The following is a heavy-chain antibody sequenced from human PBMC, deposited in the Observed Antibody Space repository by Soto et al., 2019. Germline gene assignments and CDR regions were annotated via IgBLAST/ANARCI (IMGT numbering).Heavy chain of an antibody. CDR3: ARDQVTTKLTYYYYGMDV. Sequence: PSETLSLTCTVSGGSISSWYWSWIRQPPGKGLEWIGYIYYSGSANYNPSLKSRVTISVDTSKNQFSLKLSSVTAADTAVYYCARDQVTTKLTYYYYGMDVWGQGTTVTVSS. V-gene: IGHV4-59*01. CDR2: IYYSGSA. J-gene: IGHJ6*02. D-gene: IGHD5-12*01. CDR1: GGSISSWY.